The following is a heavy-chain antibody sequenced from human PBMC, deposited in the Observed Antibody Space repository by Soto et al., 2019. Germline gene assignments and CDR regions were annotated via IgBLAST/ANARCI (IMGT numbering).Heavy chain of an antibody. J-gene: IGHJ4*02. CDR1: GYTFTSYD. Sequence: QVQLVQSGAEVKKPGASVKVSCKASGYTFTSYDINWVRQAPGQGLEWMGWMNPISGNTGYAQKCQGTVTMTRNTSISTAYMELSSLRSEDTAVYYCARGTRYCSSTSCYEYFDYWGQGTLVTVSS. D-gene: IGHD2-2*01. V-gene: IGHV1-8*01. CDR2: MNPISGNT. CDR3: ARGTRYCSSTSCYEYFDY.